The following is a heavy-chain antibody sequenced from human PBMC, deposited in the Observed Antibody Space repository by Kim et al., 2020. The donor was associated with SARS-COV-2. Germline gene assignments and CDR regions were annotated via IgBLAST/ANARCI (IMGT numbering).Heavy chain of an antibody. Sequence: GGSLRLSCAASGFTFSSYGMHWVRQAPGKGLEWVAVISYDGSNKYYADSVKGRFTISRDNSKNKLYLQMNSLRAEDMAVYYCAKEEGSGYSSGWTYYYYGMDVWGQGTTVTVSS. CDR2: ISYDGSNK. J-gene: IGHJ6*02. V-gene: IGHV3-30*18. CDR1: GFTFSSYG. D-gene: IGHD6-19*01. CDR3: AKEEGSGYSSGWTYYYYGMDV.